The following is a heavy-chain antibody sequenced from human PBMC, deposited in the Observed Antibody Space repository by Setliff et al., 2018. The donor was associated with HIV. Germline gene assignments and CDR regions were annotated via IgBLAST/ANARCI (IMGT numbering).Heavy chain of an antibody. CDR1: GGSISSSNW. Sequence: PSETLSLTCAVSGGSISSSNWWSWVRQSPGKGLEWIGEIYHSGSTNYNPSLKSRATISVDTSKNELSLNLRSVTAADTAVYYCARLTYYYDTSGPAAAFDIWGQGTMVTVSS. J-gene: IGHJ3*02. CDR3: ARLTYYYDTSGPAAAFDI. CDR2: IYHSGST. D-gene: IGHD3-22*01. V-gene: IGHV4-4*02.